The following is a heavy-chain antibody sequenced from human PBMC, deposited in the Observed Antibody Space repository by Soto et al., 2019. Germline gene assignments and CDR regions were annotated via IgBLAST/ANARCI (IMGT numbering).Heavy chain of an antibody. J-gene: IGHJ2*01. CDR2: IRNKANSYST. D-gene: IGHD3-10*01. Sequence: EMQLEESGGGLVQPGGSLRLSCAASGFTFSDHYMDWVRQAPGKGLEWIGRIRNKANSYSTEYAASVKGRFTASRADSKNVLFLQMNSLRTEDTAMYYCSRIHLGSNKFFDLWGRGTLVTVSS. CDR3: SRIHLGSNKFFDL. V-gene: IGHV3-72*01. CDR1: GFTFSDHY.